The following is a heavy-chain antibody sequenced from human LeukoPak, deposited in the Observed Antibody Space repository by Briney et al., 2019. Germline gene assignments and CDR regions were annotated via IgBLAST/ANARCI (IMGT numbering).Heavy chain of an antibody. V-gene: IGHV4-34*01. CDR3: ARDHNRYTGSYYMDV. J-gene: IGHJ6*03. CDR2: INHSGST. Sequence: SETLSLTCAVYGGSFSGYYWSWIRQPPGKGLEWIGEINHSGSTNYNPSLKSRVTISVDTSKKQFSLKLSSVTAADTAVCYCARDHNRYTGSYYMDVWGKGTTVTISS. CDR1: GGSFSGYY. D-gene: IGHD1-26*01.